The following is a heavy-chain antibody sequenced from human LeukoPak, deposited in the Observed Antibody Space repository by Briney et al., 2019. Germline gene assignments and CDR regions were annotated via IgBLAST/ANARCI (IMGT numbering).Heavy chain of an antibody. V-gene: IGHV3-23*01. CDR1: GFSFSNYG. J-gene: IGHJ4*01. Sequence: PGGSLTLFCAASGFSFSNYGMSWFRQAPGKGLEWVSTINTRADETHYADSVRGRFTIFRDNSKSTLALHMSNLRVEDTAVYYCERDPSDYEWQRGWYRDFWGRGSQVTVSS. D-gene: IGHD6-19*01. CDR2: INTRADET. CDR3: ERDPSDYEWQRGWYRDF.